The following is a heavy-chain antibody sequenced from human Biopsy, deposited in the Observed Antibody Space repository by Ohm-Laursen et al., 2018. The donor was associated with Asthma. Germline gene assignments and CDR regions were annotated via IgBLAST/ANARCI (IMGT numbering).Heavy chain of an antibody. V-gene: IGHV3-30*03. J-gene: IGHJ3*02. D-gene: IGHD3-22*01. CDR2: VSSDGHNK. CDR3: ARQSGQEYGDSIPFDT. Sequence: SLRLSCAAFGFVFSQCGMHWVRQGPGKGLEWVALVSSDGHNKYYEDSVRGRFTISRDNSRNRLYLQINSLTVEDSAVYFCARQSGQEYGDSIPFDTWGQGTKVAVSS. CDR1: GFVFSQCG.